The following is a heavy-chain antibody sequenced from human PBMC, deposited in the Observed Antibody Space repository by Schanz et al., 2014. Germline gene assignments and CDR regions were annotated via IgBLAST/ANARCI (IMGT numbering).Heavy chain of an antibody. D-gene: IGHD3-10*01. CDR2: ISWNSGTI. CDR1: GFTFDKYA. CDR3: ARPALWFGDNCFDP. V-gene: IGHV3-9*01. J-gene: IGHJ5*02. Sequence: EVQLVESGGGLVQPGKSLRLSCAASGFTFDKYAMHWVRQAPGKGLEWVSVISWNSGTIGYADSVKGRFTISRDNAKNTLYLQMNSLRAEDTAVYYCARPALWFGDNCFDPCGQGTLVAVSS.